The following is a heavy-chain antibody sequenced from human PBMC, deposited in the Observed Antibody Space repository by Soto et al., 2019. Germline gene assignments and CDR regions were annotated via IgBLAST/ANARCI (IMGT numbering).Heavy chain of an antibody. Sequence: QVQLQESGPGLVKPSQTLSLTCTVSGGAISSGGYSWAWIRQHPGKGLEWIGCIYYSGTTFYNPSLKSRVTISADTSKNQFYLNLNSVTAADAAVYYCARTWLGASGVDYWGQGTLVTVSS. J-gene: IGHJ4*02. CDR2: IYYSGTT. CDR3: ARTWLGASGVDY. CDR1: GGAISSGGYS. D-gene: IGHD3-10*01. V-gene: IGHV4-31*03.